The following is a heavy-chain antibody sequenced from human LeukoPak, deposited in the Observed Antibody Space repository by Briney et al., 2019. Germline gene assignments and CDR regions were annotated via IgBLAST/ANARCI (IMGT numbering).Heavy chain of an antibody. CDR1: GYTFTGYY. D-gene: IGHD1-7*01. CDR2: INPNSGDT. Sequence: ASVKVSCKASGYTFTGYYIHWVRQAPGQGLEWMGWINPNSGDTDYAQKFQGRVSRTRDTSISTAYMELSRLRSDDPAVYYCAQPITGTLDYWGQGTLVTVSS. CDR3: AQPITGTLDY. V-gene: IGHV1-2*02. J-gene: IGHJ4*02.